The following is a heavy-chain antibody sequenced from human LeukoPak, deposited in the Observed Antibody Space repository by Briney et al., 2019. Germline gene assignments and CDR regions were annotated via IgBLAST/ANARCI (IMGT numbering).Heavy chain of an antibody. Sequence: ASVKVSCKASGYTFTGYYMHWVRQAPGQGLEWMGWINPNSGGTNYAQKFQGRGTMTRDTSISTAYMELSRLRSDDTAVYYCARARITIFGVVIDAFDIWGQGTMVTVSS. CDR1: GYTFTGYY. CDR2: INPNSGGT. V-gene: IGHV1-2*02. CDR3: ARARITIFGVVIDAFDI. J-gene: IGHJ3*02. D-gene: IGHD3-3*01.